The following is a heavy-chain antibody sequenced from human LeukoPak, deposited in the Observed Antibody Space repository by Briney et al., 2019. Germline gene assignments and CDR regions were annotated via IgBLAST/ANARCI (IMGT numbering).Heavy chain of an antibody. V-gene: IGHV4-30-4*07. CDR3: ARGITIFGVVNSWFDP. CDR1: GGSISSGGYS. Sequence: SETLSLTCAVSGGSISSGGYSWSWIRQPPGKGLEWIGYIYYSGSTYYNPSLKSRVTISVDTSKNQFSLKLSSVTAADTAVYYCARGITIFGVVNSWFDPWGQGTLVTVSS. J-gene: IGHJ5*02. CDR2: IYYSGST. D-gene: IGHD3-3*01.